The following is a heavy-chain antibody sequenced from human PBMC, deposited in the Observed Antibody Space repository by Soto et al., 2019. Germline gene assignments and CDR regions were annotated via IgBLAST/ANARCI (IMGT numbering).Heavy chain of an antibody. V-gene: IGHV3-30*18. CDR3: AKDPKATGTHY. CDR2: ITYDGSNK. CDR1: GFVISSYG. J-gene: IGHJ4*02. Sequence: GGSLRLSCAASGFVISSYGIHWVRQAPGKGLEWVAVITYDGSNKYYADSVKGRFSISRDNSRNTLFLQMHSLRAEDTAVYYCAKDPKATGTHYWGRGTLVTVSS. D-gene: IGHD1-1*01.